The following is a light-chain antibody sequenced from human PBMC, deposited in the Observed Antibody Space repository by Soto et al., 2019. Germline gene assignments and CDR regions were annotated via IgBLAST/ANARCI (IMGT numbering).Light chain of an antibody. J-gene: IGKJ1*01. CDR3: QQYGSAPRT. CDR2: SAS. V-gene: IGKV3-20*01. CDR1: QSVSSSF. Sequence: EIVLTQSPGTLSLSPGERATLSCRASQSVSSSFLAWYQQKPGQPPRLLIYSASGRATGIPDRFSGSGSGTDFTLTISSLEPEDSAFYYCQQYGSAPRTFGQGTKVEVK.